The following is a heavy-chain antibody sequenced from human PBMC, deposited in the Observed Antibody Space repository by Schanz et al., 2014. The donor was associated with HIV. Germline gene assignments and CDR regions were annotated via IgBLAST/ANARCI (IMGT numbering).Heavy chain of an antibody. CDR3: ARDFFADGDLFYYDYYGMDV. J-gene: IGHJ6*02. CDR1: RFTFSDYH. D-gene: IGHD4-17*01. V-gene: IGHV3-7*01. CDR2: IKEDGAGE. Sequence: VHLVESGGGVVKPGGSLRLSCAASRFTFSDYHMNWIRQAPGKGLEWVANIKEDGAGEYYVGSVNGRFTISRDNARNSLFLQMSRLRVEDTAVYYCARDFFADGDLFYYDYYGMDVWGQGTTVTVSS.